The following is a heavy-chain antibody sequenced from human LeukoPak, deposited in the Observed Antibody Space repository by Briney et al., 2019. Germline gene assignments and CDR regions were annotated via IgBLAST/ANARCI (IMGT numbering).Heavy chain of an antibody. D-gene: IGHD3-22*01. CDR1: GFTFSSYA. CDR2: ISGSGGST. Sequence: PGGSLRLSRAASGFTFSSYAMSWVRRAPGKGLEWVSAISGSGGSTYYADSVKGRFTISRDNSKNTLYLQMNSLRAEDTAVYYCAKEAQQTGRIPRNYYDSSGYYFSWGQGTLVTVSS. V-gene: IGHV3-23*01. CDR3: AKEAQQTGRIPRNYYDSSGYYFS. J-gene: IGHJ5*02.